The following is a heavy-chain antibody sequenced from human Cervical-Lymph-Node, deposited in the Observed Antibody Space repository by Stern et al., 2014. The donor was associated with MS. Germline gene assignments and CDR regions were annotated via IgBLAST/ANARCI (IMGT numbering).Heavy chain of an antibody. Sequence: QVQLEESGGGVVQPGRSLRLSCAASGFTFITYSMHWVRQAPGKGLEWVAVISSDGSNKWYADSVEGRFTISRDNSKNTVYLQMNSLTTEDTAVYYCAGASDGNSWFGSVWSPFHYWGQGTLVTVSS. CDR2: ISSDGSNK. CDR1: GFTFITYS. J-gene: IGHJ4*02. CDR3: AGASDGNSWFGSVWSPFHY. V-gene: IGHV3-30*04. D-gene: IGHD6-13*01.